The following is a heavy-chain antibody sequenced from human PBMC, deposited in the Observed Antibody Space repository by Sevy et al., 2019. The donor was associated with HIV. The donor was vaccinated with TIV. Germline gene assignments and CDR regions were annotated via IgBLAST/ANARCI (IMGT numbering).Heavy chain of an antibody. CDR3: ARDKLPPVMVTMVRGALSYFFDY. CDR1: GFTFSSYG. J-gene: IGHJ4*02. V-gene: IGHV3-33*01. CDR2: IWYDGTNK. Sequence: GGSPRLSCAASGFTFSSYGMHWVRQAPDKGLEWVAVIWYDGTNKYYADSVKGRFTISRDNSKNTLYLQMSSLRAEDTAVYYCARDKLPPVMVTMVRGALSYFFDYWGQRTLVTVSS. D-gene: IGHD3-10*01.